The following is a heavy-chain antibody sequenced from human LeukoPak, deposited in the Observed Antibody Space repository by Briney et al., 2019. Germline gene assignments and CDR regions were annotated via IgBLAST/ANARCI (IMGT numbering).Heavy chain of an antibody. J-gene: IGHJ4*02. D-gene: IGHD3-10*01. CDR2: IETKIEGGTT. CDR3: ATYGSGRQFDY. V-gene: IGHV3-15*04. CDR1: GFSVSEAW. Sequence: PGGSLRVSCAASGFSVSEAWMSWGRQIPGKGREWVGRIETKIEGGTTDYAARVKGRFTISRDDSTNTLFLQMNPLKPEDTAVYYCATYGSGRQFDYGGQGILVTVSS.